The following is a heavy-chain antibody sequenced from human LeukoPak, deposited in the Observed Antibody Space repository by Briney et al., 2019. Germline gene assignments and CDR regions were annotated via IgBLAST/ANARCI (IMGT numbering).Heavy chain of an antibody. D-gene: IGHD6-19*01. Sequence: SGGSLRLSCAASGFTFSYYRLHWVRQAPGKGLEWVAVIFDDGSDKYYADSVKGRFTVSRDTSKNTLYLQMNSLRADDTAVYYCAKCSTSAYTTGWCNWIDPWGQGTLVTVSS. CDR3: AKCSTSAYTTGWCNWIDP. J-gene: IGHJ5*02. CDR1: GFTFSYYR. V-gene: IGHV3-30*18. CDR2: IFDDGSDK.